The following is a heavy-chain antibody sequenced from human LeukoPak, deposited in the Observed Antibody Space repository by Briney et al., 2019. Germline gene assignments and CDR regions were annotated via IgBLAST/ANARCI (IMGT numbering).Heavy chain of an antibody. V-gene: IGHV4-39*07. D-gene: IGHD2-8*01. Sequence: SETLSLTCTVSGGSISSSTYYWGWIRQPPGKGLEWIGSFYNSGSTYYNPSLKSRVIISVDTSKNQFSLKMSSVTAADTAVYYCARGGTIGNGFDYWGQGTLVTVSS. CDR3: ARGGTIGNGFDY. CDR1: GGSISSSTYY. CDR2: FYNSGST. J-gene: IGHJ4*02.